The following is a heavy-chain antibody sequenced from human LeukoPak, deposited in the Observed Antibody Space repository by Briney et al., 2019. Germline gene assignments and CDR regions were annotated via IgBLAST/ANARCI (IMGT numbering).Heavy chain of an antibody. CDR1: GFTVSSNY. J-gene: IGHJ4*02. CDR2: ISSSSSSI. D-gene: IGHD4-23*01. Sequence: GGSLRLSCAASGFTVSSNYMNWVRQAPGKGLEWVSYISSSSSSIYYADSVKGRFAISRDNAKNSLYLQMNSLRAEDTAVYYCARDHDYGGNYDYWGQGTLVTVSS. CDR3: ARDHDYGGNYDY. V-gene: IGHV3-48*01.